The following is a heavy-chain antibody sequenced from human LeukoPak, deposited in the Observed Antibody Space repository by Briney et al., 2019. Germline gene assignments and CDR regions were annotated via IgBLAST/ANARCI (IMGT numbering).Heavy chain of an antibody. D-gene: IGHD4-17*01. J-gene: IGHJ4*02. Sequence: GGSLRLSCAASGFTFSSYWMHWVRQAPGKGLVWVSRINSDGSSTSYADSVKGRFTISRDNAKNTLYLQMNSLRAEDTAVCYCARDFTGDYGDYCPYWGQGTLVTVSS. CDR3: ARDFTGDYGDYCPY. CDR1: GFTFSSYW. CDR2: INSDGSST. V-gene: IGHV3-74*01.